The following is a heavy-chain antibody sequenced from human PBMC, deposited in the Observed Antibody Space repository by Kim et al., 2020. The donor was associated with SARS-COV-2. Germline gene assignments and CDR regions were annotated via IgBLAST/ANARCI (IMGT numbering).Heavy chain of an antibody. CDR2: ISYDGSNK. CDR1: GFTFSRYA. D-gene: IGHD2-21*02. CDR3: ARDLGIVVVTATSDY. J-gene: IGHJ4*02. V-gene: IGHV3-30*04. Sequence: GGSLRLSCAASGFTFSRYAMHWVRQAPGKGLEWVAVISYDGSNKYDADSVKGRFTISRDNSKNTLYLQMNSLRTEDTAVYYCARDLGIVVVTATSDYWGQGTLVTVSS.